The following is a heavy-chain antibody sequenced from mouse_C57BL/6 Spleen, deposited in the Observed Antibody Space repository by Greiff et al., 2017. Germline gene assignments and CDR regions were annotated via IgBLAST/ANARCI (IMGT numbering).Heavy chain of an antibody. CDR2: IYPGDGDT. CDR3: AGSTVVAKDYAMDY. J-gene: IGHJ4*01. CDR1: GYAFSSYW. D-gene: IGHD1-1*01. V-gene: IGHV1-80*01. Sequence: VQLQQSGAELVKPEASVKISCKASGYAFSSYWMNWVKQRPGKGLEWIGQIYPGDGDTNYNGKFKGKATLTADKSSSTAYMQLSSLTSEDSAVYFCAGSTVVAKDYAMDYWGQGTSVTVSS.